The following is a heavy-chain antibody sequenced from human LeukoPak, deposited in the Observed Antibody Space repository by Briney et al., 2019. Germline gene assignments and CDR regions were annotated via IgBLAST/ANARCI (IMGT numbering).Heavy chain of an antibody. V-gene: IGHV4-39*07. CDR2: INHSGST. D-gene: IGHD1-26*01. CDR3: ASRIVGATNLAFDI. Sequence: SETLSLTCTVSGGSISSSSYYWGWIRQPPGKGLEWIGEINHSGSTNYNPSLKSRVTISVDTSKNQFSLKLSSVTAADTAVYYCASRIVGATNLAFDIWGQGTMVTVSS. J-gene: IGHJ3*02. CDR1: GGSISSSSYY.